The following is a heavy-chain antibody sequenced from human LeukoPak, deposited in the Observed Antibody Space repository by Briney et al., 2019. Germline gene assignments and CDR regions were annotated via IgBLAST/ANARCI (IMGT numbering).Heavy chain of an antibody. CDR1: GLTVSSNC. CDR3: ARRAGDYSHPYDY. Sequence: RPGGSLRLSCAASGLTVSSNCMSWVRQAPGKGLEWVSFIYSGGDTYYADSVKGRFTISRDNSKNTFHLQMNSLRAEDTAVYYCARRAGDYSHPYDYWGQGTLVTVSS. D-gene: IGHD3-22*01. J-gene: IGHJ4*02. V-gene: IGHV3-53*01. CDR2: IYSGGDT.